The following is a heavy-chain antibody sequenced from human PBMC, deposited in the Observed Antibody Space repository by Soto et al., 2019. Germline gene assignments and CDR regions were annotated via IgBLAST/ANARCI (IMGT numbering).Heavy chain of an antibody. CDR3: ARDLQGAFDI. Sequence: SETLSLTCTVSGGSISSYYWSWIRQPPGKGLEWIGYIYYSGSTNYNPSLKSRVTISVDTSKNQFSLKLSSVTAADTAVYYCARDLQGAFDIWGQGTMVTVS. V-gene: IGHV4-59*01. CDR2: IYYSGST. J-gene: IGHJ3*02. CDR1: GGSISSYY.